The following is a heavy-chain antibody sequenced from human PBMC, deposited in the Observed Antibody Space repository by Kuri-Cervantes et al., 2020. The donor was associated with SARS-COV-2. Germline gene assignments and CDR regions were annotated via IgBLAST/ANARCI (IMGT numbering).Heavy chain of an antibody. CDR1: GFTFSNYV. D-gene: IGHD6-13*01. V-gene: IGHV3-33*06. J-gene: IGHJ4*02. CDR2: IWYDGENE. CDR3: AKVILNSDSSTLGRFDF. Sequence: GESLKISCEASGFTFSNYVIHWVRQAPGKGLEWVAVIWYDGENEYYAGSVRGRFTISRDNSKNTLYLQTNSLRAEDTAIYYCAKVILNSDSSTLGRFDFWGLGTLVTVSS.